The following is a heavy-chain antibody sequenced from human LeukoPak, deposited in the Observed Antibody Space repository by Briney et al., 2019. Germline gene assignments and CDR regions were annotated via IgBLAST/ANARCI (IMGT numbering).Heavy chain of an antibody. J-gene: IGHJ4*02. Sequence: PSETLSLTCTVSGGSISSRSYYWGWIRQPPGKGLEWIASIYYSGSTYYHPSLKSRVTISIDTSKNQFSLKVSSVTAADTAVYYCARLVGAATDPFDYWGQGTLVTVSS. V-gene: IGHV4-39*01. CDR2: IYYSGST. CDR3: ARLVGAATDPFDY. CDR1: GGSISSRSYY. D-gene: IGHD1-26*01.